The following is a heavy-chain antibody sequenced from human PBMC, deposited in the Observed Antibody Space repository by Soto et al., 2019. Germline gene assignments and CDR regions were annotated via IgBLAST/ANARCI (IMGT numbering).Heavy chain of an antibody. CDR3: ARGFTSREHHAFDI. D-gene: IGHD1-26*01. V-gene: IGHV4-59*01. J-gene: IGHJ3*02. Sequence: QVQLQESGPGLVKPSETLSLTCTVSGGSISSYYWSWIRQPPGKGLEWIGYIYYSGSTNYNPSLKSRVTISVDTSKNQFSLKLSSVTAADTAVYYCARGFTSREHHAFDIWGQGTMVTVSS. CDR1: GGSISSYY. CDR2: IYYSGST.